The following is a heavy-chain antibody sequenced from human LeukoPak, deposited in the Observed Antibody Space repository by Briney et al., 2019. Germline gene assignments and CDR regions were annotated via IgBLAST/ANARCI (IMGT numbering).Heavy chain of an antibody. V-gene: IGHV3-23*01. J-gene: IGHJ4*02. CDR1: GFTFSSYA. D-gene: IGHD3-10*01. CDR3: AKDPTYYYGSGSPGPFDY. Sequence: GGSLRLSCAASGFTFSSYAMSWVRQAPGKGLEWVSAISGSGGNTYYADSVKGRFTISRDNSKNTLYLQMNSLRAEDTAVHYCAKDPTYYYGSGSPGPFDYWGQGTLVTVSS. CDR2: ISGSGGNT.